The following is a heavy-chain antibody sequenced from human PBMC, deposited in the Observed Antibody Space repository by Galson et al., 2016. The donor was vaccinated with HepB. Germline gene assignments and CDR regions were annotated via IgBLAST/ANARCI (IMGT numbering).Heavy chain of an antibody. CDR3: ARDSGFCSGGSCYGDAFDI. CDR1: GFTFSSYW. V-gene: IGHV3-7*01. Sequence: SLRLSCAASGFTFSSYWMTWVRQAPGKGLEWVANIKQDGIEKYHVDSVKGRFTNSRDNAKNSLYLQMNSLRAEDTAVYYCARDSGFCSGGSCYGDAFDIWGQGTMVTVSS. J-gene: IGHJ3*02. D-gene: IGHD2-15*01. CDR2: IKQDGIEK.